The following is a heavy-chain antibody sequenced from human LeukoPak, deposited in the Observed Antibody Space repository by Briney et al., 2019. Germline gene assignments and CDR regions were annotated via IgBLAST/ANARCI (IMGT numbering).Heavy chain of an antibody. CDR2: ISYDGSNK. J-gene: IGHJ4*02. V-gene: IGHV3-30-3*01. D-gene: IGHD3-22*01. CDR3: ASAYYYDSSGYYGY. CDR1: GFTFSSYA. Sequence: GGSLRLSCAASGFTFSSYAMHWVRQAPGKGLEWVAVISYDGSNKYYADSVKGRFTISRDNSKNTLYLQMNSPRAEDTAVYYCASAYYYDSSGYYGYWGQGTLVTVSS.